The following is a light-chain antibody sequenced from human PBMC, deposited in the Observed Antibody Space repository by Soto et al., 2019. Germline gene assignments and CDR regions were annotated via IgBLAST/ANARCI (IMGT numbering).Light chain of an antibody. CDR2: TND. CDR1: DSNIGSNP. Sequence: QSVLTQPPSASGTPGQRVTISCSGGDSNIGSNPVYWYQQLPGTAPKLVIHTNDQRPSGVPDRFSGSKSGTSASLAISGLRSEDEADYYCATWDDSLIGPVFGGGTKLTVL. V-gene: IGLV1-47*01. CDR3: ATWDDSLIGPV. J-gene: IGLJ3*02.